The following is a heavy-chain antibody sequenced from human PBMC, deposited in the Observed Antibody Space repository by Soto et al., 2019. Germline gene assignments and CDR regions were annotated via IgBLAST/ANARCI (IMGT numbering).Heavy chain of an antibody. CDR2: VSNDGITT. D-gene: IGHD6-6*01. V-gene: IGHV3-30-3*01. CDR1: GFSFTSYA. Sequence: QVQLVESGGGVVQPGRSLRLSCAASGFSFTSYALHWVRQAPGKGLEWLAVVSNDGITTFYTNSVKGRFTISTDNSENTVYLQINSLSVDDTAVYHCARSHTSSSGEALDYWGQGTLVTVSS. J-gene: IGHJ4*02. CDR3: ARSHTSSSGEALDY.